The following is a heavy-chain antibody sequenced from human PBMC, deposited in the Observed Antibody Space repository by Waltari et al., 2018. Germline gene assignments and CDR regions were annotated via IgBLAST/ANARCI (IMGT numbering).Heavy chain of an antibody. D-gene: IGHD1-1*01. V-gene: IGHV1-69*02. J-gene: IGHJ4*02. CDR2: IIPILGIA. CDR1: GGTFSSYT. Sequence: QVQLVQSGAEVKKPGSSVKVSCKASGGTFSSYTISWVRQAPGQGIEWMGRIIPILGIANYTQKCQVRVTITADKSTSTAYMELSSLRSEDTAVYYCARGTTGTFPFDYWGQGTLVTVSS. CDR3: ARGTTGTFPFDY.